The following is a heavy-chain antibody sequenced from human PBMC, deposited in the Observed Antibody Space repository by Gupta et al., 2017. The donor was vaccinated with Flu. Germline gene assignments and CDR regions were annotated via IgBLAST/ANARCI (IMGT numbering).Heavy chain of an antibody. D-gene: IGHD5-12*01. V-gene: IGHV3-7*01. CDR3: ARGGYHYLDF. Sequence: FTFTKYWMTWVRQAPGKGLECVASIQQDGSQKYYVESVRGRLTISRDNAKNSLYLEMNTLRGDDTALYYCARGGYHYLDFWGQGILVTVSS. CDR2: IQQDGSQK. J-gene: IGHJ4*02. CDR1: FTFTKYW.